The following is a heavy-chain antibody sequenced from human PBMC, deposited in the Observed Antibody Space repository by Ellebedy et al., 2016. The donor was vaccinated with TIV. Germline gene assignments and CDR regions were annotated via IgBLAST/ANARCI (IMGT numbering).Heavy chain of an antibody. D-gene: IGHD4-17*01. J-gene: IGHJ5*02. V-gene: IGHV1-8*01. CDR1: GYTFSNYD. CDR2: VNPNTGHT. CDR3: ARSDYGDLDA. Sequence: AASVKVSCKASGYTFSNYDINWVRQATGQGLEWMGWVNPNTGHTGYAQKFQGGVSMTRNPSISTAYLELSSLRFDDTAIYYCARSDYGDLDAWGQGTLVTVSS.